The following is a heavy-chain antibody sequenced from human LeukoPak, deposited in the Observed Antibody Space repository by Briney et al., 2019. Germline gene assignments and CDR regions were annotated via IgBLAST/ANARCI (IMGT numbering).Heavy chain of an antibody. J-gene: IGHJ4*02. CDR1: GFTFSSYE. CDR2: ISSSGSTI. CDR3: ARDMELYYYDSSGYSGFDY. Sequence: GGSLRLSCAASGFTFSSYEMNWVRQAPGKGLEWVSYISSSGSTIYYADSVKGRFTISRDNAKNSLYLQMNSLRAEDTAVYYCARDMELYYYDSSGYSGFDYWGQGTLVTISS. V-gene: IGHV3-48*03. D-gene: IGHD3-22*01.